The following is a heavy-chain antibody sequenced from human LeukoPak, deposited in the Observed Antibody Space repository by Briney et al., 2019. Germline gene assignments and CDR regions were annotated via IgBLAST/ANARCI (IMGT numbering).Heavy chain of an antibody. CDR1: GFXFSSYS. D-gene: IGHD2-15*01. CDR3: ARVGPSDIVVVAALDY. V-gene: IGHV3-21*01. Sequence: GGSLRLSXAASGFXFSSYSMNWVRQAPGKGLEWVSSISSSSSYIYYADSVKGRFTISRDNAKNSLYLQMNSLRTEDTAVYYCARVGPSDIVVVAALDYWGQGTLVTVSS. J-gene: IGHJ4*02. CDR2: ISSSSSYI.